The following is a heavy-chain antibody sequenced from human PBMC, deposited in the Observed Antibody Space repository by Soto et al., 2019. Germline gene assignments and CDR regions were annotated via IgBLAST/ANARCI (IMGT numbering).Heavy chain of an antibody. CDR3: AKRMESSSWYAVNYYYGMDV. J-gene: IGHJ6*02. Sequence: GGSLRLSCAASGFTFSSYAMSWVRQAPGKGLEWVSAISGSGGSTYYADSVKGRFTISRDNSKNTLYLQMNSLRAEDTAVYYCAKRMESSSWYAVNYYYGMDVWGQWPTVTVS. CDR1: GFTFSSYA. CDR2: ISGSGGST. D-gene: IGHD6-13*01. V-gene: IGHV3-23*01.